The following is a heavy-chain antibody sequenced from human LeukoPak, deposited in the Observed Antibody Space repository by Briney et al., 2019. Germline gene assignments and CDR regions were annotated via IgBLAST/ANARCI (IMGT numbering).Heavy chain of an antibody. Sequence: GGSLRLSCAASGFTFNSNWMHWVRQAPGKGLVWVSRINNDGSDTVYADSVKGRFTISRDNTKNTLYLQMNSLRAEDTAVYYCAKAYCSGGSCYHFDYWGQGTPVTVSS. D-gene: IGHD2-15*01. V-gene: IGHV3-74*01. CDR2: INNDGSDT. J-gene: IGHJ4*02. CDR1: GFTFNSNW. CDR3: AKAYCSGGSCYHFDY.